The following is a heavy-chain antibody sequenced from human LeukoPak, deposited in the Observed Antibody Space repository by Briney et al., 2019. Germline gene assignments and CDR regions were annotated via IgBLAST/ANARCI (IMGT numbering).Heavy chain of an antibody. J-gene: IGHJ4*02. CDR2: VSGSGGST. Sequence: GGSLRLSCAASGFTFSSYAMTWVCQAPGKGLEWVSSVSGSGGSTSYADSVKGRFTISRDNSMNTLFLQMNSLRPEDTAVYYCAKGGIQLWYYLDYWGQGTLVTVSS. V-gene: IGHV3-23*01. D-gene: IGHD5-18*01. CDR3: AKGGIQLWYYLDY. CDR1: GFTFSSYA.